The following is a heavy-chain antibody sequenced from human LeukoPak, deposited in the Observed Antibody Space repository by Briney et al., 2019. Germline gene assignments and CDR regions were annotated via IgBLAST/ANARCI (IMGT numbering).Heavy chain of an antibody. Sequence: GGSLRLSCAAFGFTFSNAWMSWVRQAPGKGLEWVSSISSSSSYIYYADSVKGRFTISRDNAKNSLYLQMNSLRAEDTAVYYCARDRYYYGSGSYRYYYGMDVWGQGTTVTVSS. V-gene: IGHV3-21*01. CDR3: ARDRYYYGSGSYRYYYGMDV. D-gene: IGHD3-10*01. CDR2: ISSSSSYI. J-gene: IGHJ6*02. CDR1: GFTFSNAW.